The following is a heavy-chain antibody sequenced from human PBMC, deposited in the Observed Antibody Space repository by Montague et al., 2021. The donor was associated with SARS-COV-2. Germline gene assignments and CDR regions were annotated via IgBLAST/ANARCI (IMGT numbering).Heavy chain of an antibody. CDR2: IYYSGST. Sequence: TLSLTCTVSGGSISSSSYYWGWIRQPPGKGLEWIGSIYYSGSTYYNPSLKRRVTISVDTSKNQFSLKLSSVTAADTAVYYCARQENSSGWFKPDAFDIWGQGTMVTVSS. V-gene: IGHV4-39*01. CDR1: GGSISSSSYY. CDR3: ARQENSSGWFKPDAFDI. D-gene: IGHD6-19*01. J-gene: IGHJ3*02.